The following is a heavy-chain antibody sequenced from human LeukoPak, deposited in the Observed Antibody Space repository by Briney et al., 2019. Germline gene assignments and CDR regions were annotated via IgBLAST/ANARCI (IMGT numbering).Heavy chain of an antibody. Sequence: GGSLRLSCAASGFTFSSYVVSWVRQAPGKGLEWVSGISGSGGSTYYADSVKGRFTISRDNSKNTLYLQMNSLRAEDTAVYYCAKDSTVTSLYYYYGMDVWGKGTTVTVSS. D-gene: IGHD4-17*01. CDR3: AKDSTVTSLYYYYGMDV. CDR1: GFTFSSYV. V-gene: IGHV3-23*01. CDR2: ISGSGGST. J-gene: IGHJ6*04.